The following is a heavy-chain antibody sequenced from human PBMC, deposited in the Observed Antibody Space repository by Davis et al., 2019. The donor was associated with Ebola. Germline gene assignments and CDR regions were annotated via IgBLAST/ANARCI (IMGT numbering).Heavy chain of an antibody. V-gene: IGHV4-34*01. CDR2: INHSGST. Sequence: SETLSLTCAVYPSSFSGYYWSWIRQPPGKGLEWIGEINHSGSTNYNPSLESRLTISGDTSKNQLSLKLTSVTAADTAIYYCARHPGVGSASGRLDSWGQGTLVVVSS. CDR3: ARHPGVGSASGRLDS. J-gene: IGHJ4*02. CDR1: PSSFSGYY. D-gene: IGHD6-6*01.